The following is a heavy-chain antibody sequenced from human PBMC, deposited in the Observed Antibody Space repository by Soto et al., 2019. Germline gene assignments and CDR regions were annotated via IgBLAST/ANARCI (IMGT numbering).Heavy chain of an antibody. CDR1: GFTFSSYG. CDR3: ARSPGIIAARYYYYYGMDV. V-gene: IGHV3-33*01. D-gene: IGHD6-6*01. Sequence: QVQLVESGGGVVQPGRSLRLSCAASGFTFSSYGMHWVRQAPGKGLEWVAVIWYDGSNKYYADSVKGRFTISGDNSKNTLYLQMNSLRAEDTAVYYCARSPGIIAARYYYYYGMDVWGQGTTVTVSS. J-gene: IGHJ6*02. CDR2: IWYDGSNK.